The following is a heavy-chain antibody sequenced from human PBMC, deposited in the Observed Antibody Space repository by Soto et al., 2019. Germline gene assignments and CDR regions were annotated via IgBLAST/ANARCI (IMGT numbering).Heavy chain of an antibody. D-gene: IGHD3-10*01. Sequence: PGGSLRLSCAVSGFNVMSYWMSWVRQAPGKGLEWVASVKEDGSELYYLHSVRGRFSISRDSAGNALHLTMNYLSAEDTGVYFCARDIGSDYVNWGQGIPVTVSS. CDR3: ARDIGSDYVN. CDR1: GFNVMSYW. CDR2: VKEDGSEL. J-gene: IGHJ4*02. V-gene: IGHV3-7*01.